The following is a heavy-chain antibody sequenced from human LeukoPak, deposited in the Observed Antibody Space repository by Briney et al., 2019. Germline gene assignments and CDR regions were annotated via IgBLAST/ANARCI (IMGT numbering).Heavy chain of an antibody. CDR1: GFTFSNYA. J-gene: IGHJ4*02. D-gene: IGHD1-26*01. V-gene: IGHV3-23*01. Sequence: GGSLRLSCAASGFTFSNYAMSWVRQAPGKGLGWVSGINSGGGSTYYADSVKGRFTISRDNSKNTLFVQVSSLRAEDTAIYYCAKTLGGSYLIFDYWGQGTLVTVSS. CDR3: AKTLGGSYLIFDY. CDR2: INSGGGST.